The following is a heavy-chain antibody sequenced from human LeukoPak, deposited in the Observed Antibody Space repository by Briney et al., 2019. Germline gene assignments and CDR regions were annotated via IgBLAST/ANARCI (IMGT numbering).Heavy chain of an antibody. CDR1: GFTFSNAW. CDR2: IYTSGST. V-gene: IGHV4-4*07. Sequence: GPLRLSCAASGFTFSNAWMSWIRQPAGKGLEWIGRIYTSGSTNYNPSLKSRVTISVDTSKNQFSLKLSSVTAADTAVYYCASTFYYYGSGIDYWGQGTLVTVSS. J-gene: IGHJ4*02. CDR3: ASTFYYYGSGIDY. D-gene: IGHD3-10*01.